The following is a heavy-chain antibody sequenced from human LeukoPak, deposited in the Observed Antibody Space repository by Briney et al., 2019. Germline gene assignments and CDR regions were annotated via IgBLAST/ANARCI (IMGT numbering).Heavy chain of an antibody. CDR1: GFTFSSYA. V-gene: IGHV3-23*01. Sequence: GGSLRLSCAASGFTFSSYAMSWVRQAPGKGLEWVSAISGSGGSTYYADSVKGRFTISRDNSKNTLYLQMNSLRAEDTAVYYCAREVLTGYNYYYYGMDVWGQGTTVTVSS. CDR2: ISGSGGST. CDR3: AREVLTGYNYYYYGMDV. J-gene: IGHJ6*02. D-gene: IGHD3-9*01.